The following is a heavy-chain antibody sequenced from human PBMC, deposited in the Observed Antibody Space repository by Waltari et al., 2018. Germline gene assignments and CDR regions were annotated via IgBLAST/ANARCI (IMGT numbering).Heavy chain of an antibody. CDR3: ARHRSRYCSSTSCS. J-gene: IGHJ3*01. CDR2: IYYSGST. V-gene: IGHV4-39*01. D-gene: IGHD2-2*01. Sequence: QLQLQESGPGLVKPSATLSLTCTVSGGSISSSSYYWGWIRQPPGKGLEWIGSIYYSGSTYYNPSLKRRVTISVDTSKNQFSLKLSSVTAADTAVYYCARHRSRYCSSTSCSWGQGTMVTVSS. CDR1: GGSISSSSYY.